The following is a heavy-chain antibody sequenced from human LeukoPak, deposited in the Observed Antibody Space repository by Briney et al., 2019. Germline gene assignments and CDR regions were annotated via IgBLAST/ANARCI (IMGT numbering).Heavy chain of an antibody. CDR3: ARAVSDHNSGYGMDV. CDR2: ISGSGATL. V-gene: IGHV3-48*04. Sequence: GGSLRLSRAASGFPFSFYRMNWVRQAPGKGLEGLSDISGSGATLYYKDSVKGRFTISRDNAKNSLYLQMNSLRGEDTALYYCARAVSDHNSGYGMDVWAKGPRSPSP. D-gene: IGHD3-10*01. J-gene: IGHJ6*02. CDR1: GFPFSFYR.